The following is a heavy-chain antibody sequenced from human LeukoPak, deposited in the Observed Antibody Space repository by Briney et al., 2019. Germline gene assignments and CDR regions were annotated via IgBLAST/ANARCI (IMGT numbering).Heavy chain of an antibody. V-gene: IGHV3-33*06. Sequence: PGGSLRLSCAASGFTFSSYWMSWVRQAPGKGLEWVAVIWYDGSNKYYTDSVRGRFTISRDNSKNTLYLQMNSLRVEDTAVYYCAKGPSDTTLATAFDYWGQGTLVTVSS. CDR2: IWYDGSNK. J-gene: IGHJ4*02. CDR1: GFTFSSYW. CDR3: AKGPSDTTLATAFDY. D-gene: IGHD5-18*01.